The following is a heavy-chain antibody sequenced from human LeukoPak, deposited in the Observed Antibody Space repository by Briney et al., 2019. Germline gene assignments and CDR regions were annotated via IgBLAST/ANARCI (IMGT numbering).Heavy chain of an antibody. CDR3: ARAAYGSGSHDAFDL. CDR2: IIPILGIA. CDR1: GGTFSSYA. V-gene: IGHV1-69*04. D-gene: IGHD3-10*01. Sequence: GASVKVSCKASGGTFSSYAISWVRQAPGQGLEWMGRIIPILGIANYAQKFQGRVTITADKSTSTAYMELSSLRSEDTAVYYCARAAYGSGSHDAFDLWGQGTMVTVSS. J-gene: IGHJ3*01.